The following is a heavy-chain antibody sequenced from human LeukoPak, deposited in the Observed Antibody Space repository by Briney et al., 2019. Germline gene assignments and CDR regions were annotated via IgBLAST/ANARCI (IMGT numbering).Heavy chain of an antibody. D-gene: IGHD3-16*02. J-gene: IGHJ4*02. Sequence: ASVKVSCKASGYTFTSYGISWVRQAPGQGLEWMGWISAYNGNTNYAQKLQERVTMTTDTSTSPAYMELRSLRSDDTAVYYCARDDYVWGSYRIDYWGQGTLVTVSS. CDR2: ISAYNGNT. CDR1: GYTFTSYG. CDR3: ARDDYVWGSYRIDY. V-gene: IGHV1-18*01.